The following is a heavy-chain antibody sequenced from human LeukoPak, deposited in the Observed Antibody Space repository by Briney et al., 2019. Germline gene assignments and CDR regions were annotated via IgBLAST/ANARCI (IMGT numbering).Heavy chain of an antibody. V-gene: IGHV3-21*01. CDR3: ATGCSSTSCYTGDY. CDR2: ISSSSSYI. CDR1: GFTFSSYS. Sequence: GGSLRLSCAASGFTFSSYSMNWVRQAPGKGLEWVSSISSSSSYIYYADSVKGRFTISRDNAKNSLYLQMNSLRAEDTAAYYCATGCSSTSCYTGDYWGQGTLVTVSS. D-gene: IGHD2-2*02. J-gene: IGHJ4*02.